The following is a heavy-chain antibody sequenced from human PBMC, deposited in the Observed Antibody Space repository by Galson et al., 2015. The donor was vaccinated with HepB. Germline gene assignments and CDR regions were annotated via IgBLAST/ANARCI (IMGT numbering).Heavy chain of an antibody. J-gene: IGHJ4*02. Sequence: SLRLSCAGSAFTFSTYWMGWVRQAPGKGLEWVANIRGDGGEKYYVDSVKGRFTISRDNARNSLYLQMNSLRAEDTAVYYCVRGRSHAYWGQGTLVTVSS. CDR2: IRGDGGEK. V-gene: IGHV3-7*03. CDR3: VRGRSHAY. D-gene: IGHD6-13*01. CDR1: AFTFSTYW.